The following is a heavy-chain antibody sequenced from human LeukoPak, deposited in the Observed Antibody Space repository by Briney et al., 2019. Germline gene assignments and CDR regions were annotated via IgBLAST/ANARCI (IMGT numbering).Heavy chain of an antibody. D-gene: IGHD6-19*01. Sequence: PSETLSLTCTVSGGSIGSSIYYWGWIRQPPGKGLEWIGNIYYSGSTYDNPSLRGRVTISVDTSKNQFSLKVSSVTAADTAVYYCARQFRGSGWYYEYWGQGTLVTVSS. J-gene: IGHJ4*02. CDR2: IYYSGST. CDR1: GGSIGSSIYY. V-gene: IGHV4-39*01. CDR3: ARQFRGSGWYYEY.